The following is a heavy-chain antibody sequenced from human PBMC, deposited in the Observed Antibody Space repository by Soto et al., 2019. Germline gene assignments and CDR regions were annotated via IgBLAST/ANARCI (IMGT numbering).Heavy chain of an antibody. CDR3: SSQSSYGALAFDY. CDR2: IYPGDSDT. Sequence: EVQLVQSGAEVKEPGQSLKISCKGSGYSFTSYWIGWVRQMPGKGLEWMGIIYPGDSDTRYSPSFQGQVTISADKSISAAYLQWSTLKVSDTAMYYCSSQSSYGALAFDYWGQGTMVTVSS. V-gene: IGHV5-51*03. D-gene: IGHD3-16*01. J-gene: IGHJ4*02. CDR1: GYSFTSYW.